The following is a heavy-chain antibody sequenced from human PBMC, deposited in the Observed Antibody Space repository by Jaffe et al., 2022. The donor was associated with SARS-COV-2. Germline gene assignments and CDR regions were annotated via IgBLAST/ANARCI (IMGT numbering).Heavy chain of an antibody. J-gene: IGHJ4*02. D-gene: IGHD3-22*01. Sequence: QAQLVQSGAEVKKPGASVKISCRASGYTVTNYFLHWVRQAPGQGLEWMGIINPNGNSTHYAQRFQGRVTMTRDTSTSTVYMELTSLRSEDTAVYYCARDEPDSSGQSSQVMVHWGQGTLVTVSS. CDR3: ARDEPDSSGQSSQVMVH. CDR2: INPNGNST. V-gene: IGHV1-46*01. CDR1: GYTVTNYF.